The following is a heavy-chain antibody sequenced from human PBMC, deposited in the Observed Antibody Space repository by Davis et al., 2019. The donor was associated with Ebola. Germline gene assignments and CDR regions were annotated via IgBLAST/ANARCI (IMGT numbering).Heavy chain of an antibody. CDR2: IDWDDDK. CDR3: ARDRRYYDFWSGYYSYYYYGMDV. J-gene: IGHJ6*02. D-gene: IGHD3-3*01. CDR1: GFSMQDSGMC. V-gene: IGHV2-70*11. Sequence: SGPTLVKPTQTLTLTCAYSGFSMQDSGMCVSWIRQPPGKALEWLARIDWDDDKYYSTSLKTRLTISKDTSKNQVVLTMTNMDPVDTATYYCARDRRYYDFWSGYYSYYYYGMDVWGQGTTVTVSS.